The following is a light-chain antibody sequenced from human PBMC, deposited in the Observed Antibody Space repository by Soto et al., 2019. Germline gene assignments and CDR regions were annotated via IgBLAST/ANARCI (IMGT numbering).Light chain of an antibody. CDR1: SSNIGSNY. CDR2: SDT. V-gene: IGLV1-47*02. Sequence: QSVLTQSPSASGTPGQRVTISCSGSSSNIGSNYVYWYRQLPGTAPKLLIYSDTQRPSGGPDRFSGSKSGTSASLAISGLRSEDEADYYCAAWDGSLSGRVFGGGTKLAVL. CDR3: AAWDGSLSGRV. J-gene: IGLJ2*01.